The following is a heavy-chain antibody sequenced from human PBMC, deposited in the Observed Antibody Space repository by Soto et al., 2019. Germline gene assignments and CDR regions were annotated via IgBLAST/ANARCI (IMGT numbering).Heavy chain of an antibody. CDR1: GFTFSSYP. V-gene: IGHV3-30-3*01. CDR3: AREGPYWYFDL. CDR2: ISYDGSNK. J-gene: IGHJ2*01. Sequence: QVQLVESGGGMVQPGRSLRLSCAASGFTFSSYPMYWVRQAPGKGLEWVAVISYDGSNKYYADSVKGRFTISRDNSKNTLYLQMNSLRAEDTAVYYCAREGPYWYFDLWGRGTQVTVSS.